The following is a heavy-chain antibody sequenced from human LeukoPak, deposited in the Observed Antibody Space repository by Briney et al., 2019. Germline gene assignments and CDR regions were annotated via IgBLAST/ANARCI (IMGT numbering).Heavy chain of an antibody. CDR3: AKDLRWDHPGLDP. CDR1: GYSFTSYY. Sequence: ASVKVSCKAYGYSFTSYYIHWVRQDPGQGLESMGIISPGGGSTSYAQKFQDRVTMTRDTSTSTVYMELNSLRSEDTAVYYCAKDLRWDHPGLDPWGQGTLVIVCS. D-gene: IGHD4-23*01. CDR2: ISPGGGST. J-gene: IGHJ5*02. V-gene: IGHV1-46*01.